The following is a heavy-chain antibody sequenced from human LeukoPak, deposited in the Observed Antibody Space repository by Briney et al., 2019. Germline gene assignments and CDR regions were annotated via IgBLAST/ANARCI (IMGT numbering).Heavy chain of an antibody. D-gene: IGHD2-2*01. J-gene: IGHJ5*02. CDR2: FDPEDGET. CDR1: GYTLTELS. Sequence: ASVKVSCKVSGYTLTELSMHWVRQAPGKGLEWMGGFDPEDGETIYAQKFQGRVTMTEDTSTDTAYIELSSLRSEDTAVYYCATVDCSSTSCYGFDWFDPWGQGTLVTVSS. V-gene: IGHV1-24*01. CDR3: ATVDCSSTSCYGFDWFDP.